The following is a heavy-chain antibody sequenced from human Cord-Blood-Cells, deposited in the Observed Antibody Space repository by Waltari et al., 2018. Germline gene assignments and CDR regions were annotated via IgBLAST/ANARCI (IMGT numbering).Heavy chain of an antibody. CDR1: GGSISSSSYY. CDR2: IYYCGST. CDR3: ARHVGKTYYDFWSGYEYFQH. D-gene: IGHD3-3*01. Sequence: QMQLQESGPGLVKPSETLSLTCTVSGGSISSSSYYWGWIRPPPGKGLEWIGSIYYCGSTDSTPSINRRITISVATSKNQFCLKLSSVTAADTAVYYCARHVGKTYYDFWSGYEYFQHWGQGTLVTVSS. V-gene: IGHV4-39*01. J-gene: IGHJ1*01.